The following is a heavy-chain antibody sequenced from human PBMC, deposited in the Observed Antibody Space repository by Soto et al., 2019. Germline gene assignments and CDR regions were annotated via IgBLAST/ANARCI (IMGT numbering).Heavy chain of an antibody. CDR3: ARVSTGTYYDFWSGTYCMDV. CDR1: GYTFTSYG. J-gene: IGHJ6*02. Sequence: QVQLVQSGAEVKKPGASVKVSCKASGYTFTSYGISWVRQAPGQGLEWMGWISAYNGNTNYAQKLQGRVTMTTDTSTSTAYMKLRSLRSDDTAVYYCARVSTGTYYDFWSGTYCMDVWGQGTTVTVSS. CDR2: ISAYNGNT. V-gene: IGHV1-18*04. D-gene: IGHD3-3*01.